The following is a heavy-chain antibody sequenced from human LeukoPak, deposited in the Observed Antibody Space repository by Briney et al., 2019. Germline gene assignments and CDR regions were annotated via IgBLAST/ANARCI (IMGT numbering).Heavy chain of an antibody. CDR1: GGSVSSGSYY. CDR3: ARDRLRDYYDSSGYAFDI. CDR2: MYYSGST. V-gene: IGHV4-61*01. D-gene: IGHD3-22*01. J-gene: IGHJ3*02. Sequence: NSSETLSLTCTVSGGSVSSGSYYWSWIRQPPGKGLEWIGYMYYSGSTNHNPSLKSRVTISVDTSKNQFSLKLSSVTAADTAMYYCARDRLRDYYDSSGYAFDIWGQGTMVTVSS.